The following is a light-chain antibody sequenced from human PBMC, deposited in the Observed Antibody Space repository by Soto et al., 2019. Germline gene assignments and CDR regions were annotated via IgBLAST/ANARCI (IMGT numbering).Light chain of an antibody. CDR1: SSDVGGYNY. Sequence: QSALTRPASVSGSPGQSITISCTGTSSDVGGYNYVSWYQQHPGKAPKLMIYDVSNRPSGVSNRFSGSKSGNTASLTISGLQAEDEADYYCSSYTSSSTLEVFGGGTKRTVL. CDR3: SSYTSSSTLEV. J-gene: IGLJ3*02. V-gene: IGLV2-14*01. CDR2: DVS.